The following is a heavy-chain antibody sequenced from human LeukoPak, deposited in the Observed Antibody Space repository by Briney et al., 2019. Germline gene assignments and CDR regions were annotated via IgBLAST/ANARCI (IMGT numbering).Heavy chain of an antibody. CDR2: ISGSSSTT. V-gene: IGHV3-23*01. CDR1: GFTFSSYA. D-gene: IGHD2-2*01. CDR3: AKGMEWVVVPAALDV. J-gene: IGHJ6*02. Sequence: GGSLRLSCAASGFTFSSYAMSWVRQAPGKGLEWVSAISGSSSTTLYADSVKGRFTISRDNSMDTLFLQMNSLRAEDTAVYYCAKGMEWVVVPAALDVWGQGTTVAVSS.